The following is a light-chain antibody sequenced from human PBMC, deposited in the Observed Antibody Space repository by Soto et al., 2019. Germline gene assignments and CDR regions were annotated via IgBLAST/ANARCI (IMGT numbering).Light chain of an antibody. V-gene: IGLV2-14*01. Sequence: QSALTQPASVSGSPGQSITISCTGTSSDVGVYNLVSWYQQHPGKAPKLMIYDVTNRPSGVSNRFSGSKSGNTASLTISGLQAEDEADYYCTSYTSSSTWVFGGGTQLTVL. J-gene: IGLJ3*02. CDR1: SSDVGVYNL. CDR2: DVT. CDR3: TSYTSSSTWV.